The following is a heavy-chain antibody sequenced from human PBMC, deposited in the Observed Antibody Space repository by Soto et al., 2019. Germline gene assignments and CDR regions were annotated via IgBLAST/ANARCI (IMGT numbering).Heavy chain of an antibody. CDR2: IYYSGST. Sequence: SETLSLTCTVSDGSISSYYWSWIRQPPGKGLEWIGYIYYSGSTNYNPSLKSRVTISVDTSKNQFSLKLSSVTAADTAVYYCARYLRQWLVPDYYGMDVWGQGTTVT. J-gene: IGHJ6*02. V-gene: IGHV4-59*01. CDR1: DGSISSYY. D-gene: IGHD6-19*01. CDR3: ARYLRQWLVPDYYGMDV.